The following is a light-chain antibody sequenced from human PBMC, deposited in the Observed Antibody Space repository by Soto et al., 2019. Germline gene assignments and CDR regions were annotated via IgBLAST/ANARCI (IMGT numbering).Light chain of an antibody. J-gene: IGKJ4*01. CDR1: QSVSSSY. V-gene: IGKV3-20*01. Sequence: EIGLTQSPATLSLSPGERATLSCRASQSVSSSYLAWYQQKPGQAPRLLIYGASSRATGIPDRFSGSGSGTDFTLTISRLEPEDFAVYYCQQYGSSPVTFGGGTKVEIK. CDR3: QQYGSSPVT. CDR2: GAS.